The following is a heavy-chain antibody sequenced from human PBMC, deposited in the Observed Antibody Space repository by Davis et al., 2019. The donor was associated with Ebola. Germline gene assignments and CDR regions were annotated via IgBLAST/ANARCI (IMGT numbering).Heavy chain of an antibody. V-gene: IGHV4-59*08. D-gene: IGHD1-26*01. CDR1: GGSISSYY. CDR3: ARTSVGAIDY. J-gene: IGHJ4*02. CDR2: IYYSGST. Sequence: PSETLSLTCTVSGGSISSYYWSWIRQPPGKGLEWIGYIYYSGSTNYNPSLKSRVTISVDTSKNQFSLKLSSVTAADTAVYYCARTSVGAIDYWGQGTLVTVSS.